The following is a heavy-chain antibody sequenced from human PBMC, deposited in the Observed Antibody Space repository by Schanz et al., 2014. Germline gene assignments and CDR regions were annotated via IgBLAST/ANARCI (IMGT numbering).Heavy chain of an antibody. Sequence: LVESGGGLIQRGESLRLSCSASGFSFSSYSMNWVRQAPGKGLEWVSAISGSGGSTYYADSVKGRFTISRDNSKNTLYLQMNSLRAEDTAVYYCAKDPSHGDYDYYFDYWGQGTLXTVSS. D-gene: IGHD3-22*01. V-gene: IGHV3-23*04. CDR1: GFSFSSYS. CDR2: ISGSGGST. CDR3: AKDPSHGDYDYYFDY. J-gene: IGHJ4*02.